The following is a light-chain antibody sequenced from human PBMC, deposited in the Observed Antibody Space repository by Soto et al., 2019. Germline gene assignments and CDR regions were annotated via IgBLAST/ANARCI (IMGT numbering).Light chain of an antibody. J-gene: IGKJ1*01. CDR2: AAS. V-gene: IGKV1-8*01. CDR1: QGISSY. CDR3: HQYYSYPRT. Sequence: AIQMTQSPSTFSASTGDRVTITCRASQGISSYLAWYQQKPGKAPKLLIYAASTLQSGVPSRFIGSRSATAFTLTISCLQSEDFATYYCHQYYSYPRTFGQGTKVEIK.